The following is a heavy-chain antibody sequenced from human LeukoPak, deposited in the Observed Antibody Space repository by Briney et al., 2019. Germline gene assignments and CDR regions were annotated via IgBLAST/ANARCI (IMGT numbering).Heavy chain of an antibody. CDR3: ARDKVGGSSWYYLDY. CDR2: ISAYNGNT. CDR1: GYTFTSYG. Sequence: ASVKVSCKASGYTFTSYGISWVRQAPGQGLEWMGWISAYNGNTNYAQKLQGRVTMTTDTSTSTAYMELRSLRSDDTAVYYCARDKVGGSSWYYLDYWGQGTLVTVSS. J-gene: IGHJ4*02. D-gene: IGHD6-13*01. V-gene: IGHV1-18*01.